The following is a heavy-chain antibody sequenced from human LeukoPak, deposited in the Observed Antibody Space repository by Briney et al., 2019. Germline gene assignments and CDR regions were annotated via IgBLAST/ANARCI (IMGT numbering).Heavy chain of an antibody. J-gene: IGHJ4*02. CDR1: GFTFSSYS. Sequence: GVSLRLSCAASGFTFSSYSMNWVRQAPGKGLEWVSSIGTSSSTHIYYADSVKGRFTISRDNAKNSLSLQMNSLRGEDTAVYYCAREGPVDCSSTSCYADYWGQGTLVTVPS. V-gene: IGHV3-21*01. CDR2: IGTSSSTHI. D-gene: IGHD2-2*01. CDR3: AREGPVDCSSTSCYADY.